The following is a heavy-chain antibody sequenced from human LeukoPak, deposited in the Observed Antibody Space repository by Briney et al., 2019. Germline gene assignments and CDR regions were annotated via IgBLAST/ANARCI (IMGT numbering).Heavy chain of an antibody. CDR3: AKDLQLIMLGYFDY. J-gene: IGHJ4*02. D-gene: IGHD2-8*01. CDR1: GFTFRSYA. Sequence: QAGGSLRLSGAASGFTFRSYAMTWVRQAPGKGLEWVSVIKGGGANTYYADSVKCRFTISRVNSKNTLHLQMNTLIAEDTAVHYCAKDLQLIMLGYFDYWGQGTLVTVPS. V-gene: IGHV3-23*01. CDR2: IKGGGANT.